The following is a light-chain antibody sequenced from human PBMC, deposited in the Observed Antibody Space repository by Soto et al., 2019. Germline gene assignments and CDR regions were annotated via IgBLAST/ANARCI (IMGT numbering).Light chain of an antibody. Sequence: EIVLTQSPGTLSLSPGERATXSXRASQSVSSSYLAWYQQKPGQAPRLLIYGASSRATGIPARFSGSGSGTDFTLTISRLEPEDFAVYYCQQYGSSPGTFGQGTKVDI. CDR2: GAS. CDR3: QQYGSSPGT. J-gene: IGKJ1*01. V-gene: IGKV3-20*01. CDR1: QSVSSSY.